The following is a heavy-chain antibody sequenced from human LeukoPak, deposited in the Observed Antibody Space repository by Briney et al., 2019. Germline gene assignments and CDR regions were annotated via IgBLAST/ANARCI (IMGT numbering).Heavy chain of an antibody. Sequence: AASVKVSCKASGYTFTSYHMHWVRQAPGQGLEWMGVITPSGGARYAQRWEGRVTMTRDTATSTAYMALSSLTSEDTALYYCARDRDGSWCIDYWGQGTLVTVSS. CDR3: ARDRDGSWCIDY. CDR2: ITPSGGA. J-gene: IGHJ4*02. V-gene: IGHV1-46*04. CDR1: GYTFTSYH. D-gene: IGHD6-13*01.